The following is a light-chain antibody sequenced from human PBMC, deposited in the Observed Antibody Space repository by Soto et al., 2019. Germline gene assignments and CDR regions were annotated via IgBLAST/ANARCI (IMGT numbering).Light chain of an antibody. V-gene: IGLV1-44*01. CDR2: SNN. CDR3: VAWDDNLNGLV. CDR1: SSNIGSNT. J-gene: IGLJ3*02. Sequence: QSVLTQPPSASGTPGQRVTISCSGSSSNIGSNTVNWYQQLPGTAPKLLIYSNNQRPSGVPDRFSGSKSGTSASLAISGLQSEDEADYYCVAWDDNLNGLVFGGGTKVTVL.